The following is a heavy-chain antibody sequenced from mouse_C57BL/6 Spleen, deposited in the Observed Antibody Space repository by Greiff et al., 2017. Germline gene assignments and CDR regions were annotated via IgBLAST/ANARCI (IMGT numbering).Heavy chain of an antibody. V-gene: IGHV1-19*01. D-gene: IGHD4-1*01. CDR1: GYTFTDYY. CDR3: ASWDAYYFDY. J-gene: IGHJ2*01. Sequence: EVQLQQSGPVLVKPGASVKMSCKASGYTFTDYYMNWVKQSPGKSLEWIGVINPYNGGTSYNQKFKGKATLTVDKSSSTAYMELNSLTSEDAAVYYCASWDAYYFDYWGQGTTLTVSS. CDR2: INPYNGGT.